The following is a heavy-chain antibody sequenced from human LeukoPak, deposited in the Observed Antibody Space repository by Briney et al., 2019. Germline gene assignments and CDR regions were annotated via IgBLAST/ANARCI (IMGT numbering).Heavy chain of an antibody. J-gene: IGHJ4*02. D-gene: IGHD2-2*01. V-gene: IGHV3-23*01. CDR3: AKDRSSSISCSNY. CDR2: ISGSGGST. CDR1: GFTFSNYS. Sequence: TGGSLRLSCAASGFTFSNYSISWVRQAPGKGLEWVSGISGSGGSTYYADSVRGRFTISRDNPKNTLYLQMNSLRAEDTAVYYCAKDRSSSISCSNYWGQGTLVTVSS.